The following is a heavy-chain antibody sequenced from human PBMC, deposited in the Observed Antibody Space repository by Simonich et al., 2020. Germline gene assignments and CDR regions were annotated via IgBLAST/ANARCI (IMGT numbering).Heavy chain of an antibody. J-gene: IGHJ4*02. CDR1: GFTFSSYW. Sequence: EVQLVESGGGLVQPGGSLRLSCAASGFTFSSYWMSWVRQAPGKGLEWVTNKKQDGSEKYDVDSVKGRFTISRDNAKNSLYLQMNSLRAEDTAVYYCARDREVYGSGSYYNYWGQGTLVTVSS. D-gene: IGHD3-10*01. CDR2: KKQDGSEK. CDR3: ARDREVYGSGSYYNY. V-gene: IGHV3-7*01.